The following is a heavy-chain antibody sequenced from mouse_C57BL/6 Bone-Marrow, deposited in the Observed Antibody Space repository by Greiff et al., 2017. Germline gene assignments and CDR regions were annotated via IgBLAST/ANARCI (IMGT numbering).Heavy chain of an antibody. CDR1: GFTFSSYG. CDR2: ICSGGSYT. CDR3: AYYLGSVDD. J-gene: IGHJ2*01. D-gene: IGHD1-1*01. V-gene: IGHV5-6*01. Sequence: EVNVVQSGGDLVKPGGSLKLSCAASGFTFSSYGMSWVRQTPDKRLEWVATICSGGSYTYYPDSVKGRFTISRDNAKNTLYLQMSSLKSEDTARYYCAYYLGSVDDWGKGTTLTVSS.